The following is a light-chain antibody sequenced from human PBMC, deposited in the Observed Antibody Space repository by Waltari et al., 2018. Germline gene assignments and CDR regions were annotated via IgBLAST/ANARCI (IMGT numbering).Light chain of an antibody. CDR2: AAS. CDR1: QSISSY. CDR3: QQSYSTPRA. V-gene: IGKV1-39*01. J-gene: IGKJ1*01. Sequence: DIQMTQSPSSLSASVGDRVTITCRASQSISSYLSWYQQKPGRAPKLLIYAASSLESGVPSRFSGSGSGRDFTLIISSLQPEDFATYSCQQSYSTPRAFGQGTKVEIK.